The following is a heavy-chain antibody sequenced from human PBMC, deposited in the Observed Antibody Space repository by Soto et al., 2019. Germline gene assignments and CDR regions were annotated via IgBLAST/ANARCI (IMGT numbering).Heavy chain of an antibody. CDR3: TRTYGGN. V-gene: IGHV3-73*02. Sequence: EVQLVESGGGLVQPGGSLKLSCAASGFSFSDSAMHWVRQASGKGLEWVGHIRSKANSYATAYAASVKGRFTISRDDSKNTAYLQMNSLKTDDTAVYYCTRTYGGNWGQGTLVNVSS. CDR1: GFSFSDSA. J-gene: IGHJ4*02. CDR2: IRSKANSYAT. D-gene: IGHD4-17*01.